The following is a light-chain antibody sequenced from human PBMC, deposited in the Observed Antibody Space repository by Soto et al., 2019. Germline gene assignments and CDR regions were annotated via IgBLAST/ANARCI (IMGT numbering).Light chain of an antibody. J-gene: IGKJ4*01. V-gene: IGKV3-15*01. CDR1: QSVSSN. Sequence: EIVMTQSPDTLSVSPGERATLSCRASQSVSSNLAWYQQKPGQAPRLLIYRASSRATGIPARFSGSGSGTEFTLTISSLQSEDFEVYYCQQCSNWPLTFGGGTKVDIK. CDR2: RAS. CDR3: QQCSNWPLT.